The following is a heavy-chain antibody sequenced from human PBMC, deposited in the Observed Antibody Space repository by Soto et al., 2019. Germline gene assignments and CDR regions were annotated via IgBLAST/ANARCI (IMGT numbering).Heavy chain of an antibody. Sequence: RGSLRLSCAASGFTFSSYAMSWVRQAPGKGLEWVSAISGSGGSTYYADSVKGRFTISRDNSKNTLYLQMNSLRAEDTAVYYCAKNEAAGRGYYYYGMDVWGQGTTVTVSS. CDR1: GFTFSSYA. D-gene: IGHD6-13*01. V-gene: IGHV3-23*01. CDR3: AKNEAAGRGYYYYGMDV. J-gene: IGHJ6*02. CDR2: ISGSGGST.